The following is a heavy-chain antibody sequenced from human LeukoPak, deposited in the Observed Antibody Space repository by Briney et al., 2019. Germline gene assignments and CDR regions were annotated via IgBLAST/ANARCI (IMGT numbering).Heavy chain of an antibody. D-gene: IGHD1-1*01. CDR1: GYRFASYW. Sequence: PGESLRISCKGSGYRFASYWISWVRQMPGKGLEWMGRIDPSDSYTNYSPSFQGHVTISADKSISTAYLQWSSLKASDTAMYYCARFGTTGTDYYYYGMDVWGQGTTVTVSS. CDR3: ARFGTTGTDYYYYGMDV. V-gene: IGHV5-10-1*01. CDR2: IDPSDSYT. J-gene: IGHJ6*02.